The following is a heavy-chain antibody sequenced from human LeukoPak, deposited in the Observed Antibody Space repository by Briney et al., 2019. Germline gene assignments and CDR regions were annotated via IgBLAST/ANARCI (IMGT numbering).Heavy chain of an antibody. V-gene: IGHV3-30*03. CDR3: ARDQGCSSTNCYSLFFHY. CDR2: ITYDGSSK. D-gene: IGHD2-2*01. J-gene: IGHJ4*02. CDR1: GFTFSSYA. Sequence: GGSLRLSCAAPGFTFSSYAMHWVRQAPGKGLEWVAVITYDGSSKYYADSVKGRFTISRDNSKNTLYLRLNSLRTEDTAVYFCARDQGCSSTNCYSLFFHYWGQGTLVTVSS.